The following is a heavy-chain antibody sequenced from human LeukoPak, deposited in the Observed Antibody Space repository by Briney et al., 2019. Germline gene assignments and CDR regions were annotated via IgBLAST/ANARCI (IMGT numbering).Heavy chain of an antibody. Sequence: VASVKVSCKTSGYSFTDCYMHCVRQAPGQGLEWMGWINPNSGGTSSAQKFQGRVTMTRETSISTAYMELSRLRSDDTAVYYCARMSRVPAAITWFDPWGQGTLVTVSS. CDR3: ARMSRVPAAITWFDP. CDR1: GYSFTDCY. J-gene: IGHJ5*02. CDR2: INPNSGGT. D-gene: IGHD2-2*01. V-gene: IGHV1-2*02.